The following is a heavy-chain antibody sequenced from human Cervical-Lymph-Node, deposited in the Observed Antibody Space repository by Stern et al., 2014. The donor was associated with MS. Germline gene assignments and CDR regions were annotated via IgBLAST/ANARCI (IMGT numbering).Heavy chain of an antibody. J-gene: IGHJ3*02. CDR2: INPHTGAT. D-gene: IGHD3-22*01. V-gene: IGHV1-2*06. CDR1: GYTFTGFY. Sequence: VQLVQSGTEVTKPGDSVKVSCRASGYTFTGFYLHWVRQTPGQRLEWLGRINPHTGATKFGQKFQGRVSMASDASTRTAFLEFGRLTSDSTAVYYCARPLAFDTSGYYWGDAFYNWGQGTRVIVSS. CDR3: ARPLAFDTSGYYWGDAFYN.